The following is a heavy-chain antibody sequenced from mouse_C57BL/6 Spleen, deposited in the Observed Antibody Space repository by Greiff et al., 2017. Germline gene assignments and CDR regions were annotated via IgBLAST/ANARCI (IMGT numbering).Heavy chain of an antibody. J-gene: IGHJ1*03. Sequence: QVQLQQSGPGLVQPSQSLSITCTVSGFSLTSYGVHWVRQSPGKGLEWLGVIWSGGSTDYNAAFISRLSISKDNSKSQLFFKMNSLQADDTAIYYCARKGYYGSSLYWYFDVWGTGTTVTVSS. CDR3: ARKGYYGSSLYWYFDV. CDR1: GFSLTSYG. D-gene: IGHD1-1*01. CDR2: IWSGGST. V-gene: IGHV2-2*01.